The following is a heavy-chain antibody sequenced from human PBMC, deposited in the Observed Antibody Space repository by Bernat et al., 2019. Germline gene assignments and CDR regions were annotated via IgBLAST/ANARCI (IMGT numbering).Heavy chain of an antibody. D-gene: IGHD2-8*01. CDR3: AARHCSNGGCQFDD. CDR2: ISNAGGTI. CDR1: GFSFSTYS. J-gene: IGHJ4*02. Sequence: QLVESGGGLVKPGESLRLSCAASGFSFSTYSMNWVRQAPGKGLEWVSSISNAGGTIYYADSVRGRFTISRDNAENSLFLQMNSLRAEDTAVYYCAARHCSNGGCQFDDWGQGTLVTVSS. V-gene: IGHV3-21*01.